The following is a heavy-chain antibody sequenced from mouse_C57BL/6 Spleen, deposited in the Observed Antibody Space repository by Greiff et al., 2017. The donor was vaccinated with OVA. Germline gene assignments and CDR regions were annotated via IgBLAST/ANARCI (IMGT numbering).Heavy chain of an antibody. D-gene: IGHD2-4*01. CDR2: IYPGGGCT. CDR1: GYTFTNYW. V-gene: IGHV1-63*01. J-gene: IGHJ2*01. Sequence: QVQLKQSGAELVRPGTSVKMSCKASGYTFTNYWIGWAKQRPGHGLEWIGDIYPGGGCTNYNEKFKGKATLTADKSSSTAYMQFSSLTSEDSAVYYCARGGYDDCDRDYFGGWGKGTTVTV. CDR3: ARGGYDDCDRDYFGG.